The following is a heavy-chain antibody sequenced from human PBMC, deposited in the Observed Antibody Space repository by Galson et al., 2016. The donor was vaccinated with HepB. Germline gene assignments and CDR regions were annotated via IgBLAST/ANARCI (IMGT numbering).Heavy chain of an antibody. D-gene: IGHD5/OR15-5a*01. Sequence: SLRLSCAASGFSVSRNYMPWVRQAPGKGLEWVSSIYSDGRTYYADSVKGRFTISRDNSKNTLFLQMNGLRADDTAVYYCARDIYEGAMDVWGKGTTVTVSS. CDR3: ARDIYEGAMDV. J-gene: IGHJ6*03. CDR2: IYSDGRT. CDR1: GFSVSRNY. V-gene: IGHV3-53*01.